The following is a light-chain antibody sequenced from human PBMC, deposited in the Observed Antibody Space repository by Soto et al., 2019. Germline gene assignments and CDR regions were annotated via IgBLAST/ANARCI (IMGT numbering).Light chain of an antibody. CDR3: QQYNGYSRT. Sequence: DFQMTQSPSTLSASVGDRVTITCRASQSVDGWLAWYQQKPGSAPRLLIYKASSLETGVPSRFSGSGSGTEFTLTISSLQPDDFATYYCQQYNGYSRTFGQGTKVEIK. CDR2: KAS. CDR1: QSVDGW. V-gene: IGKV1-5*03. J-gene: IGKJ1*01.